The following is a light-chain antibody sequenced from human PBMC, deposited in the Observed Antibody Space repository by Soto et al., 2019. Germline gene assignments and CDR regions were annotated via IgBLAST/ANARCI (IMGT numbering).Light chain of an antibody. CDR1: QTISSW. CDR2: KAS. Sequence: DIQMTQTNYTLSGSVGDRVTITCRASQTISSWLAWYQQKPGKAPKLLIYKASTLKSGVPSRFSGSGSGTEFTLTISSLQPDDFATYYCQHYTSYSEAFGQGTNVDI. V-gene: IGKV1-5*03. CDR3: QHYTSYSEA. J-gene: IGKJ1*01.